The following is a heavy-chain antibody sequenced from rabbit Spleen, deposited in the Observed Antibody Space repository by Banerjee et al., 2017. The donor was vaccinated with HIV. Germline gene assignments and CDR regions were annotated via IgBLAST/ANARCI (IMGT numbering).Heavy chain of an antibody. Sequence: QQQLEESGGGLVKPGGTLTLTCKASGISFGISDYMCWVRQAPGKGLEWIACIDAGSSGFTYFATWAKGRFTCSKTSSTTVTLQMTSLTAADTATYFCARDLAGAIGWNFYLWGQGTLVTVS. J-gene: IGHJ4*01. CDR2: IDAGSSGFT. CDR1: GISFGISDY. V-gene: IGHV1S45*01. D-gene: IGHD4-1*01. CDR3: ARDLAGAIGWNFYL.